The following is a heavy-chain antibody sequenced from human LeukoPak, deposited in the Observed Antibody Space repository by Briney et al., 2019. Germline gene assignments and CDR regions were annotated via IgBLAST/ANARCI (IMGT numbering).Heavy chain of an antibody. D-gene: IGHD6-19*01. Sequence: GGSLRLSCAASGFTFSSYSMNWVRQAPGKGLEWVSSISSSSSYIYYADSVKGRFTISRDNAKNSLYLQMNSLRAEDTAVYYCARDSGGSGWYLEAFDIWGQGTMVTVSS. CDR1: GFTFSSYS. CDR2: ISSSSSYI. V-gene: IGHV3-21*01. J-gene: IGHJ3*02. CDR3: ARDSGGSGWYLEAFDI.